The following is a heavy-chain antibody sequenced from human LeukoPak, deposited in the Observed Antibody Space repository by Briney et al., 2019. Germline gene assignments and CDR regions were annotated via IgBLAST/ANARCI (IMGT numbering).Heavy chain of an antibody. CDR1: GGSLSNYY. CDR2: VHFSGST. V-gene: IGHV4-59*12. J-gene: IGHJ5*02. Sequence: KPSETLSLTCTVSGGSLSNYYWSWIRQAPGKGLEWIGYVHFSGSTNYNPSLKSRVTISVDTSKNQFSLKLSSVTAADTAVYYCARVVDSSGYYYGFDPWGQGTLVTVSS. CDR3: ARVVDSSGYYYGFDP. D-gene: IGHD3-22*01.